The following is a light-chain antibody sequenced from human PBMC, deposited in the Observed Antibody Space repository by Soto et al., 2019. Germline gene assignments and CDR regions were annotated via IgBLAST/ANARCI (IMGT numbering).Light chain of an antibody. Sequence: EIVMTQSPVTLSVSPGERATLSCRASQSVGTNLAWYQQKPGQAPRLLIYDASTRATGFPARFSGSGSGTEFTLTISSLQSEDFAVYYCQQYNNWPPWTFGQGTKVDIK. CDR2: DAS. J-gene: IGKJ1*01. V-gene: IGKV3-15*01. CDR1: QSVGTN. CDR3: QQYNNWPPWT.